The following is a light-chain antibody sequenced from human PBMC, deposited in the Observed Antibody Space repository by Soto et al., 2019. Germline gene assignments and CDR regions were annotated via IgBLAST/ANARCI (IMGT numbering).Light chain of an antibody. CDR3: QQGHSMPFT. V-gene: IGKV1-39*01. CDR2: AAS. CDR1: QSITNS. J-gene: IGKJ3*01. Sequence: DIQMTQSPSSLSASVGDRVTITCRASQSITNSLNWYQHKPGKAPTLVVYAASSLQSGVPSRFSGSGSGTDFTLTXSSLQXEDFATYFCQQGHSMPFTFGPGTKVDIK.